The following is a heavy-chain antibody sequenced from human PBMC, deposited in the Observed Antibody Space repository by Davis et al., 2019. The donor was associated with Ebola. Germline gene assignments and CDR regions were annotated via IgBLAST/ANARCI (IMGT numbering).Heavy chain of an antibody. J-gene: IGHJ4*02. Sequence: SVTVSCQPSGYTFTSHYMHWVRQAPGQGLEWMGIINPSGGSTSYAQKFQGRVTMTRDTSTSTVYMELSSLRSEDTAVYYCARTSDDFWSGYPDYWGQGTLVTVSS. D-gene: IGHD3-3*01. CDR3: ARTSDDFWSGYPDY. CDR2: INPSGGST. CDR1: GYTFTSHY. V-gene: IGHV1-46*01.